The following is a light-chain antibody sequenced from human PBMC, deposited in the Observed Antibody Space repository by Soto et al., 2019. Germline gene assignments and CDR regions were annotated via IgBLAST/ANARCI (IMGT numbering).Light chain of an antibody. Sequence: QSALTQPASVSGSPGQSITISCTGTSSDVGNYNYVSWHQHHPGKAPKLMINDVSNRPSGVSSRFSGSKSGNTASLTISGLQAEDEADYYCSSYTSRDTYVFGPGTKVTVL. CDR2: DVS. CDR3: SSYTSRDTYV. V-gene: IGLV2-14*03. CDR1: SSDVGNYNY. J-gene: IGLJ1*01.